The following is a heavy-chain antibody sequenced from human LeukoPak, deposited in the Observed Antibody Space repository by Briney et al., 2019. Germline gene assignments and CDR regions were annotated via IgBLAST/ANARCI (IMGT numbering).Heavy chain of an antibody. CDR1: GGSFSGYY. J-gene: IGHJ5*02. CDR3: ARAPKYYDFWSGYQLMGSDWFDP. CDR2: INHSGST. V-gene: IGHV4-34*01. D-gene: IGHD3-3*01. Sequence: SETLSLTCAVYGGSFSGYYWSWLRQPPGKGLEWIGEINHSGSTNYNPSLKSRVTISVDTSKNQFSLKLSSVTAADTAVYYCARAPKYYDFWSGYQLMGSDWFDPWGQGTLVTVSS.